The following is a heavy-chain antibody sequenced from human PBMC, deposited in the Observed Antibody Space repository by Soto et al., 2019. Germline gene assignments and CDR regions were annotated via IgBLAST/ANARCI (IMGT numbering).Heavy chain of an antibody. CDR3: ARGPGYYGSGSLKKPFDP. CDR2: ISAYNGNT. V-gene: IGHV1-18*01. CDR1: GYTFTSYG. J-gene: IGHJ5*02. D-gene: IGHD3-10*01. Sequence: ASVKLSCKASGYTFTSYGISWVRQAPEQGLEWMGWISAYNGNTNYAQKLQGRVTMTTDTSTSTAYMELRSLRSDDTAVYYCARGPGYYGSGSLKKPFDPWGQGTLLTVSS.